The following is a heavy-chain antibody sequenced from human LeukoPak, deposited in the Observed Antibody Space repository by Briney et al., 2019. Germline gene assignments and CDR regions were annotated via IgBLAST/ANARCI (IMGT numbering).Heavy chain of an antibody. V-gene: IGHV4-30-4*01. CDR2: IYYSGST. D-gene: IGHD3-22*01. CDR1: GGSISSGDYY. Sequence: VSGPTLVNPSQTLSLTCTVSGGSISSGDYYWSWIRQPPGKGLEWIGYIYYSGSTYYNPSLKSRVTISVDTSKNQFSLKLSSVTAADTAVYYCAREGSNYYDSSGYYSNWFDPWGQGTLVTVSS. CDR3: AREGSNYYDSSGYYSNWFDP. J-gene: IGHJ5*02.